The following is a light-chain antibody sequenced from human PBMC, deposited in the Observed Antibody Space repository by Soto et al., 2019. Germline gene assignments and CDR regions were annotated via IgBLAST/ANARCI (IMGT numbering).Light chain of an antibody. Sequence: QSVLTQPPSVSGSPGQSVTISCTGTSSDVGSYNRLSWYQQPPGTAPKLIMYEVNTRPSGVPDRFSGSKSGSTASLTISGLQAEDEADYYCRLSAGSSNVFGNGPKVTVL. J-gene: IGLJ1*01. CDR2: EVN. CDR3: RLSAGSSNV. CDR1: SSDVGSYNR. V-gene: IGLV2-18*01.